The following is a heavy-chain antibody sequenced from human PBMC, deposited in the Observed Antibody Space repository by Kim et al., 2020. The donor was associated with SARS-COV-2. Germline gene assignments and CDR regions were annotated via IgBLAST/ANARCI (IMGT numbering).Heavy chain of an antibody. V-gene: IGHV3-43*01. D-gene: IGHD2-15*01. CDR1: GFTFNDYT. Sequence: GGSLRLSCAASGFTFNDYTMHWVRQSPGKGLEWVSLITWDGGITHYADSVKGRFIISRDNRRNSLFLQMNSLRIDDTALYYCVLLWGSGRDGLGFWGLGTLVTVSS. CDR2: ITWDGGIT. CDR3: VLLWGSGRDGLGF. J-gene: IGHJ4*02.